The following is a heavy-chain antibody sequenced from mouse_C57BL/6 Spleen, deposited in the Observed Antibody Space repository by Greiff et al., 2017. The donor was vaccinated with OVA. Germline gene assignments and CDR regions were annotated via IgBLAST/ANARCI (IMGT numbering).Heavy chain of an antibody. D-gene: IGHD2-5*01. Sequence: VQLQQSGPGLVQPSQSLSITCTVSGFSLTSYGVHWVRQSPGKGLEWLGVIWRGGSTDYNAAFMSRLSITKDNSKSQVFFKMNSLQADDTAIYYCAKNYYSNYNAMDYWGQGTSVTVSS. CDR1: GFSLTSYG. J-gene: IGHJ4*01. CDR3: AKNYYSNYNAMDY. V-gene: IGHV2-5*01. CDR2: IWRGGST.